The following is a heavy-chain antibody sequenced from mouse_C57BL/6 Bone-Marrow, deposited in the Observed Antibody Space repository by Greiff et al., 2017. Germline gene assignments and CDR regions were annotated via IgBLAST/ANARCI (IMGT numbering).Heavy chain of an antibody. CDR1: GYTFTDYE. J-gene: IGHJ2*01. V-gene: IGHV1-15*01. CDR2: IDPETGGT. D-gene: IGHD1-1*01. CDR3: TREGTNTTGARKNFDY. Sequence: VQLQESGAELVRPGASVTLSCKASGYTFTDYEMHWVKQTPVHGLEWIGAIDPETGGTAYNQKFKGKAILTADKSSSTAYMELRSLTSEDSAVYYYTREGTNTTGARKNFDYWGQGTTLTVSS.